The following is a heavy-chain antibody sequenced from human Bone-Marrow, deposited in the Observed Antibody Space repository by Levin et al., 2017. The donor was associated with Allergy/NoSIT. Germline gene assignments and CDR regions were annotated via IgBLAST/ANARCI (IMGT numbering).Heavy chain of an antibody. CDR3: ARPDGTKLGYCSSTSCYSYYYGMDV. V-gene: IGHV3-30*04. Sequence: GGSLRLSCAASGFTFSSYAMHWVRQAPGKGLEWVAVISYDGSNKYYADSVKGRFTISRDNSKNTLYLQMNSLRAEDTAVYYCARPDGTKLGYCSSTSCYSYYYGMDVWGQGTTVTVSS. D-gene: IGHD2-2*01. CDR1: GFTFSSYA. CDR2: ISYDGSNK. J-gene: IGHJ6*02.